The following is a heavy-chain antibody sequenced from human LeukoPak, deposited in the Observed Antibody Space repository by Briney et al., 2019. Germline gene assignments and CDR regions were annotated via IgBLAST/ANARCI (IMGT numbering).Heavy chain of an antibody. D-gene: IGHD3-9*01. J-gene: IGHJ4*02. CDR3: ARDYDILTGYFRGGFDY. CDR1: GFXFSDYY. V-gene: IGHV3-11*05. CDR2: ITSSSSDT. Sequence: GGSLRLSCAASGFXFSDYYMSWIRQAPGKGLEWISHITSSSSDTNYADSVKGRFTISRDNAKKSLYLQMNSLRAEDTAVYYCARDYDILTGYFRGGFDYWGQGTLVTVSS.